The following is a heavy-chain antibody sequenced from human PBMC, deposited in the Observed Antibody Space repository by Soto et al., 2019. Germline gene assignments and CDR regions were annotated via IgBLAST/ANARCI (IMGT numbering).Heavy chain of an antibody. CDR3: AKDLSSLGWLALGAPFDS. CDR2: VSANGRNT. V-gene: IGHV3-23*01. CDR1: GFTFISYA. J-gene: IGHJ4*02. D-gene: IGHD3-22*01. Sequence: GGSLRLSCAASGFTFISYAMNWVRQAPGKGLEWVSSVSANGRNTYYADSVKGRFTVSRDKSKNALFLQLDSLRVEDTAIYYCAKDLSSLGWLALGAPFDSWGPGTLVPVSS.